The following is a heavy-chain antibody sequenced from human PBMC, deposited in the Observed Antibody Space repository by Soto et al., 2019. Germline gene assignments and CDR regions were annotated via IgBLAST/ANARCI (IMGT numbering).Heavy chain of an antibody. CDR1: GFTFDTYA. CDR3: TRGLLTDYFDY. Sequence: PGGSLRLSCASSGFTFDTYAMHLVRQAPGKGLEWVAVISYDGSNQFYAGSVKGRFTVSRDNSKNTLYLQMNSLRNDDTAVYYCTRGLLTDYFDYWGQGALVTVSS. CDR2: ISYDGSNQ. V-gene: IGHV3-30-3*01. J-gene: IGHJ4*02.